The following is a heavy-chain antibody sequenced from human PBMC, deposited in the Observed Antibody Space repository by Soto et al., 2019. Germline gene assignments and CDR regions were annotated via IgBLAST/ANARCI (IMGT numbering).Heavy chain of an antibody. D-gene: IGHD2-15*01. J-gene: IGHJ2*01. CDR2: IWFDGSNK. Sequence: QVQLVESGGGVVQPGRSLRLSCAASGFTFNSYGMHWVRQAPGKGLEWVAVIWFDGSNKYYADSVKGRFTIYRDNSKNTLYLQMNSLRAEDTAVYYCARGGGNWYFDLWGRGTLVTVSS. CDR1: GFTFNSYG. V-gene: IGHV3-33*01. CDR3: ARGGGNWYFDL.